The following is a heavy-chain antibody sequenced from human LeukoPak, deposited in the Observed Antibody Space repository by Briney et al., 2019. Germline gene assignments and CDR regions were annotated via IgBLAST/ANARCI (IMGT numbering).Heavy chain of an antibody. V-gene: IGHV2-70*04. CDR2: IDWDDDK. CDR1: GFSLSTSGMR. Sequence: SGPTLVNPTQTLTLTCTFSGFSLSTSGMRVNWIRQPPGKALEWLARIDWDDDKFYSTSLKTRLTISKDTSKNQVVLTMTNMDPVDTATYYCARSDYVSYGMDVWGKGTTVTVSS. J-gene: IGHJ6*04. CDR3: ARSDYVSYGMDV. D-gene: IGHD3-16*01.